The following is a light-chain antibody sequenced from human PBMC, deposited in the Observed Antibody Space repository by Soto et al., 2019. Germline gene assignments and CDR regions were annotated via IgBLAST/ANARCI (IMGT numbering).Light chain of an antibody. CDR2: SNN. Sequence: QSVLTQPPSASGTPGQRVTISCSGSSSNIGTNSVNWYQQLPETAPKLLIYSNNQRPSGVPDRFSGSKSGNTASLTISGLQAEDEADYYCNSYTSSNTRVFGGGTKLTVL. CDR1: SSNIGTNS. V-gene: IGLV1-44*01. J-gene: IGLJ3*02. CDR3: NSYTSSNTRV.